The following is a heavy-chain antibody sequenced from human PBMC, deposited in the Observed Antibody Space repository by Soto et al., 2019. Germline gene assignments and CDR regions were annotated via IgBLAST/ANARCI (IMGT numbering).Heavy chain of an antibody. CDR3: ARDPPKHYYDSSGYSFDY. V-gene: IGHV3-30-3*01. CDR2: ISYDGSNK. CDR1: GFTFSSYA. J-gene: IGHJ4*02. D-gene: IGHD3-22*01. Sequence: PGGSLRLSCAASGFTFSSYAMHWVRQAPGKGLEWVAVISYDGSNKYCADSVKGRFTISRDNSKNTLYLQMNSLRAEDTAVYYCARDPPKHYYDSSGYSFDYWGQGTLVTVSS.